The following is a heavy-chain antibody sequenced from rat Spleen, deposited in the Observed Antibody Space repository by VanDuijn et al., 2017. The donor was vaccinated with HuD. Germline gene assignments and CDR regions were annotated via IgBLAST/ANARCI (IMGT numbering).Heavy chain of an antibody. V-gene: IGHV5-29*01. Sequence: EVQLVESGGGLVQPGRSLKLSCAASGFTFSDYGVAWIRQAPGKGLEWVASITNSGGSTYYPDSVKGRFTISRDNAKSTLYLQMDSLRSEDTATYYCASLMYTPDYLGVMDVWGQGASVTVSS. CDR1: GFTFSDYG. J-gene: IGHJ4*01. CDR2: ITNSGGST. D-gene: IGHD1-6*01. CDR3: ASLMYTPDYLGVMDV.